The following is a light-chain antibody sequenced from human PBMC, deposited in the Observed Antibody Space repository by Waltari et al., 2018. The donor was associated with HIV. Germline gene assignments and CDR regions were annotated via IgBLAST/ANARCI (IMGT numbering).Light chain of an antibody. V-gene: IGLV2-14*03. Sequence: AVTQPASVSGLPGQSTTISCTGDDSDFGLYNFVSWYQQPSDKPPKLILYDVDSRASGVSGRFSGSMADNPASLTISGLRAEDEAHYYCASFTGDNTVMFGGGTEVTVL. CDR1: DSDFGLYNF. CDR2: DVD. J-gene: IGLJ3*02. CDR3: ASFTGDNTVM.